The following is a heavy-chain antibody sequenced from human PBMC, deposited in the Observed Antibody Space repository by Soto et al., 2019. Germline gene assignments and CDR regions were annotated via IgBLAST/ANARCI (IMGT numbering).Heavy chain of an antibody. J-gene: IGHJ3*02. D-gene: IGHD6-19*01. Sequence: GESLKISCAASGFTFSSYGMHWVRQAPGKGLEWVAVISYDGSNKYYADSVKGRFTISRDNSKNTLYLQMNSLRAEDTAVYYCAKVLVGGWVHDAFDIWGQGTMVTVSS. CDR2: ISYDGSNK. CDR3: AKVLVGGWVHDAFDI. V-gene: IGHV3-30*18. CDR1: GFTFSSYG.